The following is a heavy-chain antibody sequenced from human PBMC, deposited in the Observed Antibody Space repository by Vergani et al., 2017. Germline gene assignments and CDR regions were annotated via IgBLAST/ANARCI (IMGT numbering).Heavy chain of an antibody. V-gene: IGHV4-61*01. CDR1: GYSISSGYY. CDR3: ARGALWWLRQIDS. CDR2: IYDSGDT. J-gene: IGHJ4*02. D-gene: IGHD2-21*01. Sequence: QVQLQESGPGLVKPSETLSLTCAVSGYSISSGYYWTWIRQPPGKGLEWIGYIYDSGDTKYNPSLKSRVTMSLDTSKNQFSLNLYSVTAADMAVYYCARGALWWLRQIDSWGQGTLVTVSS.